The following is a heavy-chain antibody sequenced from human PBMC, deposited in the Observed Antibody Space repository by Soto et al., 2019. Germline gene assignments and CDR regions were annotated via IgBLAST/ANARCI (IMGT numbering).Heavy chain of an antibody. V-gene: IGHV1-69*02. D-gene: IGHD2-2*01. CDR3: ARIECQLQTPSWFDP. CDR2: IIPILGIA. J-gene: IGHJ5*02. CDR1: GGTFGSYT. Sequence: SVKVSCKASGGTFGSYTMSWVRRAPGQGLEWMGRIIPILGIANYAQKFQGRVTITADKSTSTAYMELSSLRSEDTAVYYCARIECQLQTPSWFDPWGQGTLVTVSS.